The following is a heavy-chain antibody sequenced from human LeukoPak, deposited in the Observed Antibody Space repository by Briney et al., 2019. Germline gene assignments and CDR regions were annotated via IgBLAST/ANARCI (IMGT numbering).Heavy chain of an antibody. Sequence: SETLSLTCTVSGGSISSYYWSWIRQPPGKGLEWIGYIYYSGSTNYNPSLKSRVTISGDTSKNQFSLELSSVTAADTAVYYCAREKAAPLNYFDYWGQGTLVTVSS. D-gene: IGHD2-15*01. CDR3: AREKAAPLNYFDY. CDR1: GGSISSYY. CDR2: IYYSGST. V-gene: IGHV4-59*01. J-gene: IGHJ4*02.